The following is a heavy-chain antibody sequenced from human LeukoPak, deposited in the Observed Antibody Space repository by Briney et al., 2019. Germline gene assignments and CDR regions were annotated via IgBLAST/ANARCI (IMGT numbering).Heavy chain of an antibody. CDR3: ARADPIGSGHDGCYSDY. D-gene: IGHD5-12*01. CDR1: GYTFSAYY. Sequence: ASVKVSCKASGYTFSAYYMYWMRQAPGQGLEWMGWIHLNNGGTNYAQKFQGRVTMTTDTSTSTAYLDLGSLRSDDTAVYYCARADPIGSGHDGCYSDYWGQGTLVTVSS. V-gene: IGHV1-2*02. J-gene: IGHJ4*02. CDR2: IHLNNGGT.